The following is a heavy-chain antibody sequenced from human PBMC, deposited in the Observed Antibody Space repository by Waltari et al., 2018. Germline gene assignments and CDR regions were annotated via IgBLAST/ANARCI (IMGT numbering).Heavy chain of an antibody. CDR1: GGSFSGYY. CDR2: INHSGST. D-gene: IGHD6-19*01. Sequence: QVQLQQWGAGLLKPSETLSLTCAVSGGSFSGYYWSWIRQPPGKGLEWIGEINHSGSTNYTPSLKSRVTISVDTSKNQFSLKLSSVTAADTAVYYCARRWEWLVQNWFDPWGQGTLVTVSS. CDR3: ARRWEWLVQNWFDP. V-gene: IGHV4-34*01. J-gene: IGHJ5*02.